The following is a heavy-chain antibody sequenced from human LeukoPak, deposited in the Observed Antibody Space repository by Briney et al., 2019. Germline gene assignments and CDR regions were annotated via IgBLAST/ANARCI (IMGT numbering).Heavy chain of an antibody. V-gene: IGHV3-33*01. CDR2: IWYDGSNK. CDR1: GFTFSSYG. J-gene: IGHJ3*02. CDR3: ARDLGPMVRGINAFDI. Sequence: GGSLRLSCAASGFTFSSYGMHWVRQAPGKGLEWVAVIWYDGSNKYYADSVKGRFTISRDNSKNTLYLQMNSLRAEDTAVYYCARDLGPMVRGINAFDIWGQGTMVTVSS. D-gene: IGHD3-10*01.